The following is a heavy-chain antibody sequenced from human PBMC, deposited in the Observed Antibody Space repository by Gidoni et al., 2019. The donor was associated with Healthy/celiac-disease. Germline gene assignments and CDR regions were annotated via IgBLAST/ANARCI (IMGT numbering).Heavy chain of an antibody. CDR2: IYYSGST. D-gene: IGHD2-15*01. CDR3: VRRVVVAATLVRGAFDI. CDR1: GGSISSSSYY. Sequence: QLQLQESGPGLVKPSETLSLTCTVSGGSISSSSYYWGWIRQPPGKGLEWIGSIYYSGSTYYNPSLKSRVTISVYTSTNQFSLKLSSVTAADTAVYYCVRRVVVAATLVRGAFDIWGQGTMVTVSS. J-gene: IGHJ3*02. V-gene: IGHV4-39*01.